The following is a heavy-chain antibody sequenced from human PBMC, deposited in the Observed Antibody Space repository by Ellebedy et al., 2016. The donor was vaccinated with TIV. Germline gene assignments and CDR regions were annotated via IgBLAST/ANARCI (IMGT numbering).Heavy chain of an antibody. CDR3: ATDRGEGGLPSFFDS. V-gene: IGHV3-21*01. J-gene: IGHJ4*02. D-gene: IGHD3-10*01. CDR1: GFNFSGCN. CDR2: ISSNLQYI. Sequence: GESLKISCAASGFNFSGCNMNWVRQAPGRGLEWVLFISSNLQYINYRDSVKGRFTISRDNAKNSLSLQMDSLRAEDTAVYYCATDRGEGGLPSFFDSWGQGTLVTVST.